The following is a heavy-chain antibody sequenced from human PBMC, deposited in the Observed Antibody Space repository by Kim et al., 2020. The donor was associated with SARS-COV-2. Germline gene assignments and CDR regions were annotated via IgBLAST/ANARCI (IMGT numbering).Heavy chain of an antibody. D-gene: IGHD6-6*01. CDR1: GFTFSSYA. CDR2: ISYDGSNK. CDR3: ARFFISIAARPDGDY. V-gene: IGHV3-30-3*01. Sequence: GGSLRLSCAASGFTFSSYAMHWVRQAPGKGLEWVAVISYDGSNKYYADSVKGRFTISRDNSKNTLYLQMNSLRAEDTAVYYCARFFISIAARPDGDYWGQGTLVTVSS. J-gene: IGHJ4*02.